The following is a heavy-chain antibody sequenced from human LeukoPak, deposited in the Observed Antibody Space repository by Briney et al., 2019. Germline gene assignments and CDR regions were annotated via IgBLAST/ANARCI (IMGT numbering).Heavy chain of an antibody. Sequence: PSETLSLTCAVSGGSISSGGYSWSWIRQPPGKGLEWIGYIYHSGSTYYNPSLKSRVTISVDRSKNQFSLKLSSVTAADTAVYYCAVSDVYSSGYRETSDAFDIWGQGTMVTVSS. D-gene: IGHD3-22*01. CDR2: IYHSGST. V-gene: IGHV4-30-2*01. J-gene: IGHJ3*02. CDR3: AVSDVYSSGYRETSDAFDI. CDR1: GGSISSGGYS.